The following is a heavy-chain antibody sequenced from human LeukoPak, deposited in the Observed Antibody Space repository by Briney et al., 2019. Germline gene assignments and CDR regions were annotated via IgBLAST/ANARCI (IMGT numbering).Heavy chain of an antibody. CDR3: ARDLSFGSLDF. CDR2: IWYDGTKE. V-gene: IGHV3-33*01. Sequence: GGSLRLSCAASGFTLSSRGMHWVRQAPGKGLEWVALIWYDGTKENYADSVKGRFTISRDLSKNTLNLQMNSLRVEDTAVYYCARDLSFGSLDFRGQGTLVTVSS. D-gene: IGHD1-26*01. CDR1: GFTLSSRG. J-gene: IGHJ4*02.